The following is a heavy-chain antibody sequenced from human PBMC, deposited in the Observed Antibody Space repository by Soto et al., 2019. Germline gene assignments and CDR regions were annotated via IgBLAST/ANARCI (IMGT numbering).Heavy chain of an antibody. J-gene: IGHJ4*02. V-gene: IGHV4-59*01. CDR3: ARDRGDYYDSSGYYGPFDY. Sequence: SETLSLTCTVSGGSISSYYWSWIRQPPGKGLEWIGYIYYSGSTNYNPSLKSRVTISVDTSKNQFSLKLSSVTAADTAVYYCARDRGDYYDSSGYYGPFDYWGQGTLVTVSS. CDR1: GGSISSYY. CDR2: IYYSGST. D-gene: IGHD3-22*01.